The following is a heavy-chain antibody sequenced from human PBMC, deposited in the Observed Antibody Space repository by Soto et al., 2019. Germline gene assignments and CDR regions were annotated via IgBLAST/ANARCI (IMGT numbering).Heavy chain of an antibody. CDR3: ARDGERDTGLNFYYYLHGMDA. D-gene: IGHD1-1*01. V-gene: IGHV1-18*01. Sequence: ASVKVSCKASGGTFSSYAISWVRQAPGQGLEWMGWISPYNGTTKYAEKFQGEMTMTTDTATSTAYMDLRSLRPDDTAVYYCARDGERDTGLNFYYYLHGMDAWGQGTRVTVSS. CDR1: GGTFSSYA. J-gene: IGHJ6*02. CDR2: ISPYNGTT.